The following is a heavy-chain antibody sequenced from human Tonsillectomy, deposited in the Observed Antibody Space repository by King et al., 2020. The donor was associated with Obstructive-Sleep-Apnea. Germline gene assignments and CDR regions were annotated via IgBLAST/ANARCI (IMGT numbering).Heavy chain of an antibody. J-gene: IGHJ6*02. CDR2: TSYDGSNK. V-gene: IGHV3-30*04. D-gene: IGHD3-10*01. Sequence: VQLVESGGGVVQPGRSLRLSCAASGFSFSTYAMHWVRQAPGKGLKWVALTSYDGSNKYYAYSVKGRFTISRDNSGNTLYLQMNSLRAEDTAVYYCARGGYGSGSYNYYGMDVWGQGTTVTVSS. CDR3: ARGGYGSGSYNYYGMDV. CDR1: GFSFSTYA.